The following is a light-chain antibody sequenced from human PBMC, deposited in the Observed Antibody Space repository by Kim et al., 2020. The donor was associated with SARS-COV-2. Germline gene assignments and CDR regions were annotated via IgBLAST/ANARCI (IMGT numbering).Light chain of an antibody. CDR2: DVS. Sequence: EIVLTQSPGPLSLSPGERATLSCRASQSVSSYYFAWYQQKPDQAPMLLIYDVSNRATSIPNMCSGSGAGADFTLSSSRLEPEDFAVYYCQQYHTSPQTFGQGTRLDIK. V-gene: IGKV3-20*01. CDR1: QSVSSYY. CDR3: QQYHTSPQT. J-gene: IGKJ1*01.